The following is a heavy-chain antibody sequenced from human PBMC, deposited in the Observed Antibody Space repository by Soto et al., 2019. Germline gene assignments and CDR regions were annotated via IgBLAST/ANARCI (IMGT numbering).Heavy chain of an antibody. CDR3: AGDGVDTAMPYGMDV. Sequence: QVQLVQSGAEVKKPGSSVKVSCKASGGTFSSYAISWVRQAPGQGLEWMGGIIPIFGTANHAQKVQGRVTMTADDSAGKAYVELRSLRSEDTAVYSCAGDGVDTAMPYGMDVWGQGTTVTVSS. CDR2: IIPIFGTA. D-gene: IGHD5-18*01. V-gene: IGHV1-69*12. J-gene: IGHJ6*02. CDR1: GGTFSSYA.